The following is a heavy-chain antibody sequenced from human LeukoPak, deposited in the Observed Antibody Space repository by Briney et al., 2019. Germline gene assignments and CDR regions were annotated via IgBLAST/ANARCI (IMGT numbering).Heavy chain of an antibody. CDR1: GGSISSGGYS. V-gene: IGHV4-30-2*02. CDR3: ARSAGGSDY. CDR2: IYHSGST. Sequence: SETLSLTCAVSGGSISSGGYSWSWIRQPPGKGLEWIGYIYHSGSTYYNPSLKSRVTISVDTSKNQFSLKLSSVTAADTAVYYCARSAGGSDYWGQGTLVTVSS. D-gene: IGHD3-16*01. J-gene: IGHJ4*02.